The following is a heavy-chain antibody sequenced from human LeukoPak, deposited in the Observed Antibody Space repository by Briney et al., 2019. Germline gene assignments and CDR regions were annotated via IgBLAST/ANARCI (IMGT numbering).Heavy chain of an antibody. D-gene: IGHD6-19*01. CDR2: IYYSGST. CDR3: ARPSYSSGWYGVYFDY. Sequence: PSETLSLTCTVSGGSISSSSYYWGWIRQPPGKGLEWIGCIYYSGSTYYNPSLKSRVTISVDTSKNQFSLKLSSVTAADTAVYYCARPSYSSGWYGVYFDYWGQGTLVTVSS. CDR1: GGSISSSSYY. V-gene: IGHV4-39*01. J-gene: IGHJ4*02.